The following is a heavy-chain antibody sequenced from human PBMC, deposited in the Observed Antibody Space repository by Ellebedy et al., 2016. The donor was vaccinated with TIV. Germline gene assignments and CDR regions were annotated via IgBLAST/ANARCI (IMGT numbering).Heavy chain of an antibody. Sequence: GESLKISXVASGFTFTNYGMTWVRQAPGKGPEWVSRVNANGATRAYIDSVKGRFTISRDNSKNTLYLQMNRLRAEDTAVYYCARDDAPDGGYLDYWGQGALVTVSS. CDR1: GFTFTNYG. J-gene: IGHJ4*02. CDR3: ARDDAPDGGYLDY. V-gene: IGHV3-23*01. D-gene: IGHD1-14*01. CDR2: VNANGATR.